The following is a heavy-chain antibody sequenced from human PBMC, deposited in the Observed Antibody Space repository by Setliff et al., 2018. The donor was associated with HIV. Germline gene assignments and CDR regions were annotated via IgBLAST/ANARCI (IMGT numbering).Heavy chain of an antibody. Sequence: ASVKVSCKDSGYIFTGYYMQWVRQAPGPGLEWMWCINLNGGDTNYAQTFQDSVTVTWNTSTNTYYVEVISQGSDDTAGYFCARVRNHDSSGYIGNWFDPWGQGTVVTVSS. CDR3: ARVRNHDSSGYIGNWFDP. CDR1: GYIFTGYY. J-gene: IGHJ5*02. CDR2: INLNGGDT. V-gene: IGHV1-2*02. D-gene: IGHD3-22*01.